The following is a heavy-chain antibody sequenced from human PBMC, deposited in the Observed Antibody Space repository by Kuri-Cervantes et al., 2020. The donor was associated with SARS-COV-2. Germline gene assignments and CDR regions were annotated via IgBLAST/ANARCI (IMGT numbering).Heavy chain of an antibody. CDR2: ISYDGSNK. V-gene: IGHV3-30-3*01. CDR3: ARQGGRAIYFDY. Sequence: GESLKISCAASGFTFSSYAMHWVRQAPGKGLEWVAVISYDGSNKYYADSMKGRFTISRDNSKNTLYLQMNSLRAEDTAVYYRARQGGRAIYFDYWGQGTLVTVSS. CDR1: GFTFSSYA. D-gene: IGHD6-25*01. J-gene: IGHJ4*02.